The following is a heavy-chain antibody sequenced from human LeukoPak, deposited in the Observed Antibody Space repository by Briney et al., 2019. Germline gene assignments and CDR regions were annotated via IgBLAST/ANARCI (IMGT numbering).Heavy chain of an antibody. Sequence: GGSLRLSCSASGFTFSSYAMHWVRQAPGKGLEYVSAISSNGGSTYYADSVKGRLTISRDNSKNTLYLQMSSLRAGDTAVYYCVKPTTGTTYYFDYWGQGTLVTVSS. CDR1: GFTFSSYA. J-gene: IGHJ4*02. CDR2: ISSNGGST. CDR3: VKPTTGTTYYFDY. D-gene: IGHD1-1*01. V-gene: IGHV3-64D*09.